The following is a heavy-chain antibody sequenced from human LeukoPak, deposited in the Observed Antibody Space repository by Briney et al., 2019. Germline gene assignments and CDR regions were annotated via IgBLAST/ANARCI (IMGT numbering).Heavy chain of an antibody. CDR1: GFTFSSYA. CDR3: AKDPESAAAVYYFDY. D-gene: IGHD6-13*01. Sequence: GGSLRLSCAASGFTFSSYAVSWVRQAPGKGLEWVSAISGSGGSTYYADSVKGRFTISRDNSKNTLYLQMNSLRAEDTAVYYCAKDPESAAAVYYFDYWGQGTLVTVSS. V-gene: IGHV3-23*01. J-gene: IGHJ4*02. CDR2: ISGSGGST.